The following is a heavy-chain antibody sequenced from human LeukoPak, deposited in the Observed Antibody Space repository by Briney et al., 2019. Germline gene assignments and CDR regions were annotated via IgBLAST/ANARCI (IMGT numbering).Heavy chain of an antibody. CDR2: IYTSGST. Sequence: SETLSLTCTVSGGSISSGSYHWIWIRQPAGKGLEWIGHIYTSGSTNYNPSLRSRVTISVDTSKNQLSLKLSSVTAADTAVYYCARSGAPIAAAGWFDPWGQGTLVTVSS. J-gene: IGHJ5*02. CDR1: GGSISSGSYH. CDR3: ARSGAPIAAAGWFDP. D-gene: IGHD6-13*01. V-gene: IGHV4-61*09.